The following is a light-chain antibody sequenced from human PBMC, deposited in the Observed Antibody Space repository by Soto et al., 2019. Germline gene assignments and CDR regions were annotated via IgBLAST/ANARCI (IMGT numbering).Light chain of an antibody. V-gene: IGLV1-47*01. Sequence: QSVLTQSPSAAGTPGQTVTISCSGSNSNIGDNYVYWYQQLPGSAPKLLIYRDTERPSGVPVRISGSKSGTSASLTVSDLRSEDEAAYYCAAWDNSLSVLVFGGGTKLTV. CDR2: RDT. CDR1: NSNIGDNY. J-gene: IGLJ3*02. CDR3: AAWDNSLSVLV.